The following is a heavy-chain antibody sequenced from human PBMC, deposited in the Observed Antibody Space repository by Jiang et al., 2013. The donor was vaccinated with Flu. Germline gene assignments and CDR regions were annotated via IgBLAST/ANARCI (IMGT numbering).Heavy chain of an antibody. CDR3: GTLTGPQNIWFQK. Sequence: GAEVKKPGDSLRISCKGSGFSFTNYWINWVRQMPGKGLEWMGRIHPSDSYTNYGPSFQGHVTISADKSISTAYLQWNSLKASDTAMYWCGTLTGPQNIWFQKWGQGTLVTVSS. V-gene: IGHV5-10-1*01. D-gene: IGHD2/OR15-2a*01. J-gene: IGHJ1*01. CDR2: IHPSDSYT. CDR1: GFSFTNYW.